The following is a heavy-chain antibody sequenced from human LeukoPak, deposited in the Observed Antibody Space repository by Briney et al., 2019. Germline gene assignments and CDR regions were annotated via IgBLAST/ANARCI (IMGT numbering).Heavy chain of an antibody. D-gene: IGHD4-17*01. Sequence: LSETLSLTCTVSGGSISSGGYYWSWIRQHPGKGLEWIGYIYYSGSTYYNPSLKSRVTISVDTSKNQFSLKLSSVTAADTAVYYCARGGGDYAFDYWGQGTLVTVSS. J-gene: IGHJ4*02. CDR2: IYYSGST. V-gene: IGHV4-31*03. CDR3: ARGGGDYAFDY. CDR1: GGSISSGGYY.